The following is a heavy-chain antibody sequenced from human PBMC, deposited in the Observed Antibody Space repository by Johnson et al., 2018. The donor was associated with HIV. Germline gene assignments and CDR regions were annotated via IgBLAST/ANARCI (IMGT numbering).Heavy chain of an antibody. V-gene: IGHV3-33*06. Sequence: QVQLVESGGGVVQPGRSLRLSCAASGFTFSSYAMHWVRQAPGKGLEWVAVIWYDGSNKYYADSVKGRFTISRDNSKNTLYLQMNSLRAEDTAVYYCAKDSEVSGYQPDAFDIWGQGTMVTVSS. D-gene: IGHD3-3*01. J-gene: IGHJ3*02. CDR2: IWYDGSNK. CDR1: GFTFSSYA. CDR3: AKDSEVSGYQPDAFDI.